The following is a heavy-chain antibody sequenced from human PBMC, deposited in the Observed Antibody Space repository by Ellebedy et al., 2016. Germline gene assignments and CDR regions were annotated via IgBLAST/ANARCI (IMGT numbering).Heavy chain of an antibody. Sequence: SETLSLXCNVSGGSISGDIQYSGWIRQPPGKGLEWIGTFYYSGSTYYNPSLKSRVTISVDTSKNQFSLKLSSVTAADTAVYYCARHWVIAVAGDYFDYWGQGTLVTVSS. CDR1: GGSISGDIQY. CDR2: FYYSGST. V-gene: IGHV4-39*01. CDR3: ARHWVIAVAGDYFDY. J-gene: IGHJ4*02. D-gene: IGHD6-19*01.